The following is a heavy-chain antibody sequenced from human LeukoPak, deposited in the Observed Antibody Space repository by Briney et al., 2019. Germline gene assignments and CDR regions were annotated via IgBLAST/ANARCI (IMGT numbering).Heavy chain of an antibody. D-gene: IGHD3-10*01. J-gene: IGHJ4*02. CDR2: INSDGSRT. CDR3: VRDEYGSESY. Sequence: GGSLRLSCAASGFTFSNYWVHWVRQAPGKGLVWVSRINSDGSRTTYADSVKGRFTISRDNAKNTLYLQMNSLRAEDTAVYYCVRDEYGSESYWGQGTLVTVSS. CDR1: GFTFSNYW. V-gene: IGHV3-74*01.